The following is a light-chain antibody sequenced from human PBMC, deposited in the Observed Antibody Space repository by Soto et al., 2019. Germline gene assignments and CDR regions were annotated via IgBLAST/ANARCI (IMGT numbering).Light chain of an antibody. V-gene: IGKV3D-15*01. CDR1: QSVSSN. Sequence: EIVMTQSPATLSVSPGERATLSCRASQSVSSNLAWYQQKPGQAPRLLIYGASTRATGIPARFSGSWSGTVFTLTISSLPSEYFAVYYCHQYNNWPPLTFGGGTKVEIK. CDR3: HQYNNWPPLT. CDR2: GAS. J-gene: IGKJ4*01.